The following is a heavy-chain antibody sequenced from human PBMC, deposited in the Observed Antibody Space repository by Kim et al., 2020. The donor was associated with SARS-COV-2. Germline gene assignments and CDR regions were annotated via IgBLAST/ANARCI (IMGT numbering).Heavy chain of an antibody. Sequence: SETLSLTCTVSGGSISSSSYYWGWIRQPPGKGLEWIGSIYYSGSTYYNPSLKSRVTISVDTSKNQFSLKLSSVTAADTAVYYCARHDIVADLPGYWGQGTLVTVSS. V-gene: IGHV4-39*01. CDR3: ARHDIVADLPGY. CDR1: GGSISSSSYY. J-gene: IGHJ4*02. CDR2: IYYSGST. D-gene: IGHD5-12*01.